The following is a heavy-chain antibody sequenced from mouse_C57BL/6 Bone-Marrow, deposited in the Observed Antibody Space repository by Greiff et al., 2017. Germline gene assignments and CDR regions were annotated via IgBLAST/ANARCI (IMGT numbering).Heavy chain of an antibody. V-gene: IGHV5-12*01. D-gene: IGHD1-1*01. CDR3: ARHPHYYGSSPAWFAY. CDR2: ISNGGGST. J-gene: IGHJ3*01. CDR1: GFTFSDYY. Sequence: EVKLMESGGGLVQPGGSLKLSCAASGFTFSDYYMYWVRQTPEKRLEWVAYISNGGGSTYYPDTVKGRFTISRDNAKNTLYLQMSRLKSEDTAMYYCARHPHYYGSSPAWFAYWGQGTLVTVSA.